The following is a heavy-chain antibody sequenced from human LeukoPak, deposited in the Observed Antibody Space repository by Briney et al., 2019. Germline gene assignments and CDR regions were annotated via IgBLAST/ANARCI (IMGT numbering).Heavy chain of an antibody. CDR2: IKQDGSEK. D-gene: IGHD2-2*01. CDR3: ARDRVVPAAIDYYYGMDV. CDR1: GFTFSSYW. Sequence: GGSLRLSCAASGFTFSSYWMSWVRQAPGKGLEWVANIKQDGSEKYYVDSVKGRFTISRDNAKNSLYLQMNSLRAEDTAVYYCARDRVVPAAIDYYYGMDVWGQGTTVTVSS. J-gene: IGHJ6*02. V-gene: IGHV3-7*01.